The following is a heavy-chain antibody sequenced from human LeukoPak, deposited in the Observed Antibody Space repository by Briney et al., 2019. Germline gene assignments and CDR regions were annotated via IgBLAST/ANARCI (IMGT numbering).Heavy chain of an antibody. CDR3: ARSYYYDYRQIDY. V-gene: IGHV4-39*01. Sequence: SETLSLTCTVSGYSISTSSFYWSWIRQPPGKGLKWLGSIYYSGITHYNPSLKSQATISVDTSKNQFSLHLYSVTAADTAVFYCARSYYYDYRQIDYWGQGTLVTVSS. D-gene: IGHD3-22*01. CDR2: IYYSGIT. CDR1: GYSISTSSFY. J-gene: IGHJ4*02.